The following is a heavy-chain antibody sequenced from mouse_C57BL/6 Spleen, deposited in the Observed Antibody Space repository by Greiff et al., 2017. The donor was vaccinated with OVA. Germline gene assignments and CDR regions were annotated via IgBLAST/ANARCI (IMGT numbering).Heavy chain of an antibody. Sequence: EVKLMESGGGLVQPGGSLKLSCAASGFTFSDYYMYWVRQTPEKRLEWVAYISNGGGSTYYPDTVKGRFTISRDNAKNTLYLQMSRLKSEDTAMYYCARPITTVGYFDVWGTGTTVTVSS. CDR2: ISNGGGST. D-gene: IGHD1-1*01. V-gene: IGHV5-12*01. J-gene: IGHJ1*03. CDR3: ARPITTVGYFDV. CDR1: GFTFSDYY.